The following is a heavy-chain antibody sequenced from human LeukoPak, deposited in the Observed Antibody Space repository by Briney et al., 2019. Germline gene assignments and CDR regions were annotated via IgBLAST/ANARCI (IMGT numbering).Heavy chain of an antibody. J-gene: IGHJ6*03. D-gene: IGHD3-22*01. CDR3: ARSSEGRYYYDSSGFSYYYYYMDV. Sequence: GASVKVSCKASGYSFTSHYMHWVRQAPGQGLEWLGLINPSGSSTLYAQKFQGRVTMTRDMSTTTDYMELSSLRSEDTAVYYCARSSEGRYYYDSSGFSYYYYYMDVWGKGTTVTISS. CDR1: GYSFTSHY. V-gene: IGHV1-46*01. CDR2: INPSGSST.